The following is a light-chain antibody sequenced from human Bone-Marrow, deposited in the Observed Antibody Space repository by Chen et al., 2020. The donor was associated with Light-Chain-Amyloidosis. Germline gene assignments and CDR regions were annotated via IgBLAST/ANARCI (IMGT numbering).Light chain of an antibody. Sequence: DIQMTQSPSSLSAPVGDRVIITCRASQFISNYLNWYQQKPGKAPKLLIYTASSLQSGVPSRFSGSGSGTDFTLTISSLQPEDFATYYCQQSYSTLPITFGQGTRLEIK. V-gene: IGKV1-39*01. CDR3: QQSYSTLPIT. CDR2: TAS. J-gene: IGKJ5*01. CDR1: QFISNY.